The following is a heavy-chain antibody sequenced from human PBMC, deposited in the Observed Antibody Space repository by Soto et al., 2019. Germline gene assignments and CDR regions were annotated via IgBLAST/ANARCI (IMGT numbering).Heavy chain of an antibody. CDR3: ARAPSDSSGYYSVY. D-gene: IGHD3-22*01. CDR1: GFTFSDHY. J-gene: IGHJ4*02. CDR2: TRNKANSYTT. V-gene: IGHV3-72*01. Sequence: EVQLVESGGGLVQPGGSLRLSCAASGFTFSDHYMDWVRQAPGKGLEWVGRTRNKANSYTTEYAASVKGRLTISRDDSKNSLYLQMNSLKTEDTAVYYCARAPSDSSGYYSVYWGQGTLVTVSS.